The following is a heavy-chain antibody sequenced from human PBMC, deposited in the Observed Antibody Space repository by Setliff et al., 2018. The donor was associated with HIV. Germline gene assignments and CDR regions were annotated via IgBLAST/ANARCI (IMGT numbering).Heavy chain of an antibody. V-gene: IGHV3-23*01. Sequence: GESLTISCAASGFAFSTYAMSWVRQAPGKGLEWVSAISDSGGGTYYADSVKGRFTVSRDNSKYTLYLQMNSLRVEATAVYYCAKDKGSSGWSAWGQGTRVTVSS. CDR2: ISDSGGGT. CDR1: GFAFSTYA. J-gene: IGHJ5*02. D-gene: IGHD6-19*01. CDR3: AKDKGSSGWSA.